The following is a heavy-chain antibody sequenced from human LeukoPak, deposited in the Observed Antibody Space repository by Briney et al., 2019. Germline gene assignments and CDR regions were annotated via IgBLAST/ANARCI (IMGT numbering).Heavy chain of an antibody. J-gene: IGHJ6*02. Sequence: GASVKVSCKASGYTFTSYGISWVRQAPGQGLEWMGWISAYNGNTNYAQKLQGRVTMTRNTSISTAYMELSSLRSEDTAVYYCARGGHDSSGYYFYYYYGMDVWGQGTTVTVSS. V-gene: IGHV1-18*01. CDR3: ARGGHDSSGYYFYYYYGMDV. CDR2: ISAYNGNT. CDR1: GYTFTSYG. D-gene: IGHD3-22*01.